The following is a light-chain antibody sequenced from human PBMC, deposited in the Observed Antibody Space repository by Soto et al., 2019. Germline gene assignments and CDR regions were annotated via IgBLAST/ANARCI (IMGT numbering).Light chain of an antibody. CDR3: QQRTNCPPMYT. V-gene: IGKV3-11*01. J-gene: IGKJ2*01. CDR2: DTS. CDR1: QSVSTF. Sequence: EIVLTQSPATLSLSPGERATLSCRASQSVSTFLAWYQQKPGQAPRLLIFDTSSRATGVPARFSGSGSGTDFTLTISSLGPEDSAGYYCQQRTNCPPMYTFGRGTKLEIK.